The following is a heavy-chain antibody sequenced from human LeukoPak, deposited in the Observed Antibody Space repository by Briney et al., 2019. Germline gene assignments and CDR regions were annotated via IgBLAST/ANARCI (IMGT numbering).Heavy chain of an antibody. Sequence: GGSLKLSCAASGLTFSGSAIHWVRQASGKGLEWVARIKTKAESYATAYVASVKGRFTISRDDSKNTAYLQMDSLKTEDTAMYYCQRISGGHSDSYYYGLDVWGQGTTVAVSS. CDR1: GLTFSGSA. D-gene: IGHD4-23*01. J-gene: IGHJ6*02. V-gene: IGHV3-73*01. CDR2: IKTKAESYAT. CDR3: QRISGGHSDSYYYGLDV.